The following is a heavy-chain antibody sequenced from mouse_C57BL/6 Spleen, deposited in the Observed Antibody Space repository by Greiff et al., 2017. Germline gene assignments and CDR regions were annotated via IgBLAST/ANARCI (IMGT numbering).Heavy chain of an antibody. D-gene: IGHD1-1*01. CDR1: GYTFTSYW. J-gene: IGHJ2*01. CDR2: IHPNSGST. CDR3: ARGYYGSNYFDY. V-gene: IGHV1-64*01. Sequence: VQLQQSGAELVKPGASVKLSCKASGYTFTSYWMHWVKQRPGPGLEWIGMIHPNSGSTNYNEKFKSKATLTVDKSSSTAYMQLSSLTSEDSAVYYCARGYYGSNYFDYWGQGTTLTVSS.